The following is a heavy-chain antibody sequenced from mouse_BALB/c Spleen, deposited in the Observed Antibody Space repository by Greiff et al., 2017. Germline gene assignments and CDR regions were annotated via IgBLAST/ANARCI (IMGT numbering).Heavy chain of an antibody. CDR2: INPSNGRT. J-gene: IGHJ3*01. CDR1: GYTFTSYW. D-gene: IGHD2-3*01. V-gene: IGHV1S81*02. Sequence: QVQLQQPGAELVKPGASVKLSCKASGYTFTSYWMHWVKQRPGQGLEWIGEINPSNGRTNYNEKFKSKATLTLDKSSSTAYMQLSSLTSEDSAVYYCASQYYDGYSWFAYWGQGTLVTVSA. CDR3: ASQYYDGYSWFAY.